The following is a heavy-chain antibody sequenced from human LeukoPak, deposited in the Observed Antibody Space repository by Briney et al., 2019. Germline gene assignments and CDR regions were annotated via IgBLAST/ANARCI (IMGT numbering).Heavy chain of an antibody. J-gene: IGHJ6*03. V-gene: IGHV4-59*01. CDR2: MYYSGST. Sequence: SETLSLTCTVSGGSISSYYWSWIRQSPGKGLEWIGHMYYSGSTNYNPSLRSRVTISLDTSKNQFSLILSSVTAADTAVYYCARCGIVVVPGAMSRKRYYYYMDVWGEGTTVTISS. CDR3: ARCGIVVVPGAMSRKRYYYYMDV. D-gene: IGHD2-2*01. CDR1: GGSISSYY.